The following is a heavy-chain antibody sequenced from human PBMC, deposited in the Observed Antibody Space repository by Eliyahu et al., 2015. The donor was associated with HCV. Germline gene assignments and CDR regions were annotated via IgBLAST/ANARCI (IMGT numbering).Heavy chain of an antibody. CDR1: GGSFSGYY. J-gene: IGHJ6*02. D-gene: IGHD3-3*01. CDR3: ARGCRFLEWLLKCYYGMDV. V-gene: IGHV4-34*01. Sequence: QVQLQQWGAGLLKPSETLSLTCAVYGGSFSGYYWSWIRQPPGKGLEWIGEINHSGSTNYNPSLKSRVTISVDTSKNQFSLKLSSVTAADTAVYYCARGCRFLEWLLKCYYGMDVWGQGTTVTVSS. CDR2: INHSGST.